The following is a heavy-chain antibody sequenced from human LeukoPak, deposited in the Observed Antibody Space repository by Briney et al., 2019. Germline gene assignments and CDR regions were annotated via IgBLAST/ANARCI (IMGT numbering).Heavy chain of an antibody. D-gene: IGHD2-21*02. CDR2: INHSGST. V-gene: IGHV4-34*01. CDR1: GGSFSGYY. CDR3: ARSDCGGDCYETEYFQH. J-gene: IGHJ1*01. Sequence: SETLSLTCAVYGGSFSGYYWSWIRQPPGKGLEWTGEINHSGSTNYNPSLKSRVTISVDTSKNQFSLKLSSVTAADTAVYYCARSDCGGDCYETEYFQHWGQGTLVTVSS.